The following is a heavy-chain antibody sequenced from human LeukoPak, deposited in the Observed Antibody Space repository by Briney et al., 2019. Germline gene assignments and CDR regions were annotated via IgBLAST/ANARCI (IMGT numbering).Heavy chain of an antibody. V-gene: IGHV3-9*01. J-gene: IGHJ4*02. D-gene: IGHD1-26*01. CDR1: GFTFDDYA. Sequence: PGGSLRLSCAASGFTFDDYAMHWVRQAPGKGLEWVSGISWNGGSIGYADSVKGRFTISRDNAKNSLYLQMNSLRAEDTALYYCAKDMEWELQAFDYWGQGTLVTVSS. CDR2: ISWNGGSI. CDR3: AKDMEWELQAFDY.